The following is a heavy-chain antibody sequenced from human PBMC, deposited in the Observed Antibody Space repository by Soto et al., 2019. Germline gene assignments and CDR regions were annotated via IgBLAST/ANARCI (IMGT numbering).Heavy chain of an antibody. Sequence: QVQLVQSGAEVKKPGSSVKVSCKASGGTFSSYAISWVRQAPGQGLEWIGGIIPIFGTANYAQQFQGRVTITADESTSTAYMALSSLRSEDTAVYYCARAGIVGATDYYYGMDVWGQGTTVTVSS. CDR1: GGTFSSYA. D-gene: IGHD1-26*01. J-gene: IGHJ6*02. V-gene: IGHV1-69*01. CDR3: ARAGIVGATDYYYGMDV. CDR2: IIPIFGTA.